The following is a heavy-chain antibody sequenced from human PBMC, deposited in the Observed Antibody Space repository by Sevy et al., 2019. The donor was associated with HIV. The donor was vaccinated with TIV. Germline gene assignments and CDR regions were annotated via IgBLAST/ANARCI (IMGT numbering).Heavy chain of an antibody. Sequence: SETLSLTCAVSGYSISSGYYWGWIRQPPGKGLEWIGSIYHSGSTYYNPSLKSRVTISVDTSKNQFSLKLSFVTAADTAVYYCARHGGSLRPFDYWGQGTLVTVSS. CDR2: IYHSGST. J-gene: IGHJ4*02. CDR1: GYSISSGYY. CDR3: ARHGGSLRPFDY. D-gene: IGHD3-16*01. V-gene: IGHV4-38-2*01.